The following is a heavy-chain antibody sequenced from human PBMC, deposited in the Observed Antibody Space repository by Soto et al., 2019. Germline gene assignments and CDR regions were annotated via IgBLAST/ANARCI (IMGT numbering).Heavy chain of an antibody. J-gene: IGHJ5*02. D-gene: IGHD2-2*01. CDR2: IIPIFGTA. Sequence: GASVKVSCKASGDTFSSYAISSVRQPPGQGLEWMGGIIPIFGTANYAQKLQGRGTITADKSTSTAYMELSSLRSEDTAVYYCAKPHTYCSSTSCFNWFDPWGQGTLVTVSS. CDR1: GDTFSSYA. V-gene: IGHV1-69*06. CDR3: AKPHTYCSSTSCFNWFDP.